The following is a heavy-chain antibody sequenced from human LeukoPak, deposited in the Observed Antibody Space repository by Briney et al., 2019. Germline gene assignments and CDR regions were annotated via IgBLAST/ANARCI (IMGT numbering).Heavy chain of an antibody. CDR1: GFTFSSYG. CDR3: ARGPLPGVATRFFDY. Sequence: GGSLRLSCAASGFTFSSYGMNWVRQAPGKGLEWVSSISSSSSYIYYADSVKGRFTISRDNAKNSLYLQMNSLRAEDTAVYYCARGPLPGVATRFFDYWGQGTLVTVSS. J-gene: IGHJ4*02. V-gene: IGHV3-21*01. CDR2: ISSSSSYI. D-gene: IGHD5-12*01.